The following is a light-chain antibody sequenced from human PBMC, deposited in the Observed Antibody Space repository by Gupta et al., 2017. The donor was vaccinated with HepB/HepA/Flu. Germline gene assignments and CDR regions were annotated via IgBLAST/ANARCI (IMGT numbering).Light chain of an antibody. J-gene: IGLJ2*01. V-gene: IGLV5-37*01. CDR3: MIWPSNAVL. CDR2: YSSDSST. Sequence: QPVLTQPPSSSASPGESARLTCTLPSDIDVNKYNMDWYQQKPGSPPRYLLYYSSDSSTGQGSGVPSRFSGSKDASANTGILFISGLQSDDEADYYCMIWPSNAVLFGGGTKLTVL. CDR1: SDIDVNKYN.